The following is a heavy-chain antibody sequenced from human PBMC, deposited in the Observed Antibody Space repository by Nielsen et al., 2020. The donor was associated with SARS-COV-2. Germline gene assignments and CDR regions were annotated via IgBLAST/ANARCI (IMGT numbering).Heavy chain of an antibody. D-gene: IGHD2-2*01. CDR1: GFTFSSYW. CDR3: VSAGPAGY. J-gene: IGHJ4*02. CDR2: IKQDGNEK. V-gene: IGHV3-7*01. Sequence: GESLKISCAASGFTFSSYWMSWVRQAPGKGLEWVANIKQDGNEKYYVDSVKGRFTISRDNSKNTLYLQMNSLRAEDTAVYYCVSAGPAGYWGQGTLVTVSS.